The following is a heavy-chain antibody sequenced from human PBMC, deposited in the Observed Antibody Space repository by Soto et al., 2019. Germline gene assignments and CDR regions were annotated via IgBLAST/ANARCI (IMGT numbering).Heavy chain of an antibody. D-gene: IGHD6-6*01. Sequence: SETLSLTCAVYGGPFSGYYWSWIRQPPGKGLEWIGEINHSGSTNYNPSLKSRVTISVDTSKNQFSLKLSSVTAADTAVYYCAREQLATRWFDPWGQGTLVTVSS. CDR2: INHSGST. CDR3: AREQLATRWFDP. V-gene: IGHV4-34*01. J-gene: IGHJ5*02. CDR1: GGPFSGYY.